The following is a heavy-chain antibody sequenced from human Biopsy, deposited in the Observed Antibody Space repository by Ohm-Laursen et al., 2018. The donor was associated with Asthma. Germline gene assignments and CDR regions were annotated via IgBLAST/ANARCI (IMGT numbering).Heavy chain of an antibody. D-gene: IGHD6-13*01. CDR1: SGAGGYMGSGKYY. J-gene: IGHJ6*02. CDR3: VRGSSSWHHGPFHYYYGLDV. CDR2: IYYSGTT. V-gene: IGHV4-39*01. Sequence: AETLSGTCSLSSGAGGYMGSGKYYWGWIRQPPGKGLEWIGSIYYSGTTYYNPSLESRVTVSADTSKNQFSPKLTSVTAADTAVYYCVRGSSSWHHGPFHYYYGLDVWGQGTTATVSS.